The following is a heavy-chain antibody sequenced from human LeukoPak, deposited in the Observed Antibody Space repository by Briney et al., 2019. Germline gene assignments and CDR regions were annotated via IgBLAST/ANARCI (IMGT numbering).Heavy chain of an antibody. J-gene: IGHJ6*02. CDR1: GFTFGSYW. V-gene: IGHV3-7*01. CDR3: AREDYDILTDYGMDV. CDR2: IKQDGSEK. Sequence: GGSLRLSWAASGFTFGSYWMSWVRQAPGKGLEWVANIKQDGSEKYYVDSVKGRFTISRDNAKNSLYLQMNSLRAEDTAVYYCAREDYDILTDYGMDVWGQGTTVTVSS. D-gene: IGHD3-9*01.